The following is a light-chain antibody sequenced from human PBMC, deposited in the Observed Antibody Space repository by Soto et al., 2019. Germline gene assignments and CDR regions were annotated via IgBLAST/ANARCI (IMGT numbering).Light chain of an antibody. CDR2: GAS. J-gene: IGKJ4*01. CDR1: QSVSSSY. Sequence: EIVLTQSPGTLSLSPGERATLSCRASQSVSSSYLAWYQQKPGQAPRLLIYGASSRATGIPDRFSGSESGTDFSLTISSLQPEDFATYFCQQSSDFPLTFGGGTKVDI. V-gene: IGKV3-20*01. CDR3: QQSSDFPLT.